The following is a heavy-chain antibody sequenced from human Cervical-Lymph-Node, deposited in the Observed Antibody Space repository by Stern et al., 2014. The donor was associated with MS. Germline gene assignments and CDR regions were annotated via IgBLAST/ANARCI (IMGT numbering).Heavy chain of an antibody. V-gene: IGHV3-15*01. CDR1: GFTFNNAW. J-gene: IGHJ4*02. CDR2: IKFNAAETA. D-gene: IGHD3-10*01. Sequence: EMQLVESGGGLVQPGGSLRLSCAVSGFTFNNAWMSWVRQAPGKGLEWISRIKFNAAETAYAAPVKGRFIISRDDSKTTLFLQMNGLITEDTAVYFCGADVSYQGSGEIDFWGQGTLVTVSS. CDR3: GADVSYQGSGEIDF.